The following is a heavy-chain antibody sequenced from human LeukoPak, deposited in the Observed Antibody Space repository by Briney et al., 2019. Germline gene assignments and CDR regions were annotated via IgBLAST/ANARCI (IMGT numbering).Heavy chain of an antibody. Sequence: GGSLRLSCAASGFTFGRYAMSWVRQAPGKGLEWVSSLSGSGVDTYYADSVRGRFTISRDNLKNTVYLQMNSLRVDDTAVYYCAKDPHTGYSFAYWGQGALVTVSS. CDR2: LSGSGVDT. V-gene: IGHV3-23*01. J-gene: IGHJ4*02. CDR3: AKDPHTGYSFAY. D-gene: IGHD5-18*01. CDR1: GFTFGRYA.